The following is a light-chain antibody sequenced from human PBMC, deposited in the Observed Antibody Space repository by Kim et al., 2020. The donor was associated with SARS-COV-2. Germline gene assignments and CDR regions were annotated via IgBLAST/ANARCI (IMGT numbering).Light chain of an antibody. V-gene: IGKV4-1*01. J-gene: IGKJ3*01. CDR2: WAS. CDR3: QQYYSSPPT. Sequence: ATINCKSSQSVFYSSTNKNYLTWYQQKPGQPPKLLIYWASTRESGVPDRFSGSGSGTDFTLTISSLQAEDVAVYYCQQYYSSPPTFGPGTKVDIK. CDR1: QSVFYSSTNKNY.